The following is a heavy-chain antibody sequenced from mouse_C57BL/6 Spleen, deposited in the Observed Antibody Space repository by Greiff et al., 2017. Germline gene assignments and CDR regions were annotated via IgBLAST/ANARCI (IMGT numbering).Heavy chain of an antibody. CDR2: ISYDGSN. V-gene: IGHV3-6*01. D-gene: IGHD2-2*01. CDR3: AREDYGYDNAMDY. J-gene: IGHJ4*01. CDR1: GYSITSGYY. Sequence: ESGPGLVKPSQSLSLTCSVTGYSITSGYYWNWIRQFPGNKLEWMGYISYDGSNNYNPSLKNRISITRDTSKNQFFLKLNSVTTEDTATYYCAREDYGYDNAMDYWGQGTSVTVSS.